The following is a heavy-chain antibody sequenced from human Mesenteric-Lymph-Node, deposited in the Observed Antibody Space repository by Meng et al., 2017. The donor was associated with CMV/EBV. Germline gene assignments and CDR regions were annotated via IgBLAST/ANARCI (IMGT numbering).Heavy chain of an antibody. CDR2: INPHSGGT. CDR1: GYTFNRFG. CDR3: ARSCSSSICRAPSPDY. V-gene: IGHV1-2*02. D-gene: IGHD2-2*01. J-gene: IGHJ4*02. Sequence: ASVKVSCKASGYTFNRFGISWLRQAPGQGLEWMGWINPHSGGTKYAQKFQGRVTVTRDTSITTAYMELSRLTSDDTAVYYCARSCSSSICRAPSPDYWGQGALVTVSS.